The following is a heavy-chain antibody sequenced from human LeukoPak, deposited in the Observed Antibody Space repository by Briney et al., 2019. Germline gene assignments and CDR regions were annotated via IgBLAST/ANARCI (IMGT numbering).Heavy chain of an antibody. D-gene: IGHD2-15*01. J-gene: IGHJ4*02. CDR1: GGSISSGDYY. V-gene: IGHV4-30-4*01. CDR3: ARDHSGGVVDY. Sequence: PSETLSLTCTVSGGSISSGDYYWSWIRQPPGKGLEWIGYIYYSGSTYYNPSLKSRVTISVDTSKNQFSLKLSSVTAADTAVYYCARDHSGGVVDYWGQGTLVTVSS. CDR2: IYYSGST.